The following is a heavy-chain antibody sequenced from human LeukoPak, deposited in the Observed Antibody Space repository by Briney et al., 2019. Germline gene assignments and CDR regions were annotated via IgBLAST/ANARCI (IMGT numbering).Heavy chain of an antibody. CDR1: GFTFSSYG. D-gene: IGHD3-22*01. CDR2: IWYDGSNK. Sequence: GGSLRLSCAASGFTFSSYGMHWVRQAPGKGLEWVAVIWYDGSNKYYADSVKGRFNISRDNSKNTLYLQMNSLRADDTAVYYCAKGGTSYYFTSWGQGTLVTVSS. J-gene: IGHJ5*02. V-gene: IGHV3-33*06. CDR3: AKGGTSYYFTS.